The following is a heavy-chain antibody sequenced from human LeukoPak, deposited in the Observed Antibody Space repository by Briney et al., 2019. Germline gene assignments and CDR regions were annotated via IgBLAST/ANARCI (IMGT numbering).Heavy chain of an antibody. J-gene: IGHJ4*02. D-gene: IGHD6-13*01. CDR3: AKDISRQIAAAGTDY. V-gene: IGHV3-9*01. Sequence: GRSLRLSCAASGFTFDDYAMHWVRQAPGKGLEWVSGISWNSGSIGYADSVKGRFTISRDNAKNSLYLQMNSLRAKDTALYYCAKDISRQIAAAGTDYWGQGTLVTVSS. CDR1: GFTFDDYA. CDR2: ISWNSGSI.